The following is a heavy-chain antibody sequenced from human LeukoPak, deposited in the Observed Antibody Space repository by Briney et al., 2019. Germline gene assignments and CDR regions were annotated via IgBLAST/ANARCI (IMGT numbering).Heavy chain of an antibody. CDR3: AKDWCIPIFDP. V-gene: IGHV4-34*01. Sequence: SETLSLTCAVYGGSFNNYYWSWIRQPPGKGLEWIGEINHSGSTDYNPSLKSRVTISVDTSMNHFSLKVNSVTAADTAVYYCAKDWCIPIFDPWGQGTLVTVSS. J-gene: IGHJ5*02. D-gene: IGHD2-8*01. CDR1: GGSFNNYY. CDR2: INHSGST.